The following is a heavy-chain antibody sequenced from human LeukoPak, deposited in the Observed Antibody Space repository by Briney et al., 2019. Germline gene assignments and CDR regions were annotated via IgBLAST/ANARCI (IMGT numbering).Heavy chain of an antibody. CDR1: GYSINSAYY. CDR2: MYHSGIT. V-gene: IGHV4-38-2*01. CDR3: ARLTPGKNWFDP. D-gene: IGHD3-10*01. J-gene: IGHJ5*02. Sequence: SETLSLTCAVSGYSINSAYYWGWIRQPPGQGLEWIASMYHSGITYYNSSLKSRATISVDTSKNQFSLKLNSVTAADTSVYYCARLTPGKNWFDPWGHGTLVTVSS.